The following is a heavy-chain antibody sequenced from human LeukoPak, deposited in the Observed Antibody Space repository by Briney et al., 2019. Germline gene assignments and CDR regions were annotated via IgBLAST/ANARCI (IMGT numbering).Heavy chain of an antibody. Sequence: ASVKVSCKASGYTFTSHAMNWVRQAPGQGLEWMGWINTDNGSPTYGQGFTGRFVFSLDTSVSTAYLQISSLKAEDTAVYYCARAPLEAMVRGVIIEWFDPWGQGALVTVSS. CDR3: ARAPLEAMVRGVIIEWFDP. CDR2: INTDNGSP. CDR1: GYTFTSHA. D-gene: IGHD3-10*01. V-gene: IGHV7-4-1*02. J-gene: IGHJ5*02.